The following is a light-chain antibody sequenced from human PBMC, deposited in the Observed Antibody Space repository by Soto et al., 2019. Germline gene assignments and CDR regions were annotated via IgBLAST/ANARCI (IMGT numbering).Light chain of an antibody. CDR1: QSVSSN. J-gene: IGKJ5*01. Sequence: EIVMTQSPATLSVSPGERATLSCRASQSVSSNLAWHQQRPGQAPRLLIYDASNRATGIPARFSGSGSGTDFTLTISSLEPEDFAVFYCQQYGSSEIIFGQGTRLEIK. CDR3: QQYGSSEII. V-gene: IGKV3D-15*01. CDR2: DAS.